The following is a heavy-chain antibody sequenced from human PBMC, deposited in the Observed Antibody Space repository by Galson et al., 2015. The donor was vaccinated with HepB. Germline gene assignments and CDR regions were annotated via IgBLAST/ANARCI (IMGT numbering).Heavy chain of an antibody. J-gene: IGHJ4*02. CDR3: TRSYGGNFWSSH. D-gene: IGHD4-23*01. V-gene: IGHV4-34*01. CDR1: GVSFSGYN. CDR2: INHSGST. Sequence: SETLSLTCAVNGVSFSGYNWNWIRQPPGKGLEWIGEINHSGSTNYNPSLKSRVTISGDTSKDQFSLKLSSVTVADTAVYYCTRSYGGNFWSSHWGQGTLVTVSS.